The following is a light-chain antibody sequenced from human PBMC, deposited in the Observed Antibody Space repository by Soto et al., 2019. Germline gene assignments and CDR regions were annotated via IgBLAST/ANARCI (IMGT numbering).Light chain of an antibody. CDR2: GAS. CDR3: LQHNSYPRT. J-gene: IGKJ1*01. CDR1: QGIRND. Sequence: DIQMTQSPSSLSAFVGDRVTITCRASQGIRNDLVWYQQKPGKAPKRLIYGASSLQSGVPSRFSGSGSETEFTFTISSLQPEDFETYFCLQHNSYPRTLGQGTKVDIK. V-gene: IGKV1-17*01.